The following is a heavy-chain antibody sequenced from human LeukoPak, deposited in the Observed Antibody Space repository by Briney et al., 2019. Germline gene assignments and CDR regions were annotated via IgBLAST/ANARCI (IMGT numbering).Heavy chain of an antibody. D-gene: IGHD3-10*01. CDR2: IDYSGST. CDR3: ARHGAHYYSGSGSYYTTAFDS. CDR1: GGSISSSSFY. V-gene: IGHV4-39*01. J-gene: IGHJ4*02. Sequence: SGTLSLTCTVSGGSISSSSFYWDWIRQTPGKGLEWIEAIDYSGSTYYNPSLKSRVTISVDTSKNQFSLRLSSVTAADTAIYYCARHGAHYYSGSGSYYTTAFDSWGQGTLVTVSS.